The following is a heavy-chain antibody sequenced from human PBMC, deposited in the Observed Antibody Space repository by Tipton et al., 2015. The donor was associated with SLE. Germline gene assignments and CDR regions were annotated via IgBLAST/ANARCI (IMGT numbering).Heavy chain of an antibody. Sequence: VQLVQSGGVVVQPGGSLRLSCAASGFTFDDYAMHWVRQAPGKGLEWVSGISWNSGSIGYADSVKGRFTISRDNAKNSLYLQMNSLRAEDTALYYCAKDDRIAAADLWGQGTLVTVSS. CDR2: ISWNSGSI. V-gene: IGHV3-9*01. CDR3: AKDDRIAAADL. D-gene: IGHD6-13*01. CDR1: GFTFDDYA. J-gene: IGHJ5*02.